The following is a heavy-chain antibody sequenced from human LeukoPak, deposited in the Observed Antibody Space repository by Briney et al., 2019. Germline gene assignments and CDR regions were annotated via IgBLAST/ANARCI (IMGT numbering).Heavy chain of an antibody. CDR2: INSDGSST. CDR1: GLTFSSYW. V-gene: IGHV3-74*01. Sequence: GGSLRLSCAASGLTFSSYWMHWVRQAPGKGLVWVSRINSDGSSTSYADSVKGRFTISRDNAKNTLYLQMNSLRAEDTAVYYCARDRGNRFLEWVFDYWGQGTLVTVSS. CDR3: ARDRGNRFLEWVFDY. D-gene: IGHD3-3*01. J-gene: IGHJ4*02.